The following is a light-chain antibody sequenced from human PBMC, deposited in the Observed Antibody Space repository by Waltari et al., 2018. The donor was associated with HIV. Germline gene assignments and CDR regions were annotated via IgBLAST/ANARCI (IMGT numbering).Light chain of an antibody. CDR1: KLGDKY. Sequence: SYELTQPPSVSVSPGKTASITCSGDKLGDKYACWYQQKPGQSPVLVIYQDTKRPSGIPGRFSGSNSGNTATLTISGTQAMDEADYDCQAWDSSIVVFGGGTKLTVL. J-gene: IGLJ2*01. V-gene: IGLV3-1*01. CDR3: QAWDSSIVV. CDR2: QDT.